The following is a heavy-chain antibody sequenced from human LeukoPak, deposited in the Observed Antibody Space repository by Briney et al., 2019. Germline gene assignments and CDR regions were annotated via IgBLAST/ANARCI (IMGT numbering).Heavy chain of an antibody. Sequence: ASVKVSCRASGYPFTAYFIYWVRQAPGQGLEWIGWTNPNSGGTNSAQKFQDRVTMTRDTSVSSVYMELSSLRSDDTAVYYCAKSGYGFGYGWDVAVWGKGTTVTVSS. D-gene: IGHD5-18*01. CDR1: GYPFTAYF. CDR3: AKSGYGFGYGWDVAV. V-gene: IGHV1-2*02. CDR2: TNPNSGGT. J-gene: IGHJ6*04.